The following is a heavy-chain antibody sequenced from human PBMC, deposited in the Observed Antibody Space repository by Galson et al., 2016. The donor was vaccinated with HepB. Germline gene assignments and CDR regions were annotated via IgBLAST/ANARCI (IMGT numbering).Heavy chain of an antibody. CDR1: GFNFGTFA. CDR3: ASQWFGEISDYFDY. D-gene: IGHD3-10*01. J-gene: IGHJ4*02. Sequence: SLRLSCADSGFNFGTFAMTWVRQAPGKGLEWVSIISGSGDSTNYAESVKGRFTISRDNSISTLYLHMHSLRAEDTAVYYCASQWFGEISDYFDYWGQGTLVTVSS. V-gene: IGHV3-23*01. CDR2: ISGSGDST.